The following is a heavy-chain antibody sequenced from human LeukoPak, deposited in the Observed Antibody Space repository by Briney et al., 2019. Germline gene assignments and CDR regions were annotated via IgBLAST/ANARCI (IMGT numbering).Heavy chain of an antibody. CDR3: ARQGDGYNNGYFDY. V-gene: IGHV5-51*01. CDR2: IYPGDSDT. Sequence: KVSCKASGYTFTGYYIHWVRQAPGQGLEWMGIIYPGDSDTRYSPSFQGQVTISADKSISTAYLQWSSLKASDTAMYYCARQGDGYNNGYFDYWGQGTLVTVSS. J-gene: IGHJ4*02. CDR1: GYTFTGYY. D-gene: IGHD5-24*01.